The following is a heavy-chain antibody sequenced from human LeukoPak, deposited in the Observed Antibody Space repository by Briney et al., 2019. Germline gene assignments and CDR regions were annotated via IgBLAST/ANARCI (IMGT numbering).Heavy chain of an antibody. CDR1: GFTFSNYW. V-gene: IGHV3-74*01. CDR3: ARDERWSLTY. D-gene: IGHD1-26*01. Sequence: GGFLRLSCEASGFTFSNYWMHWVRQTPGKGLVWVSSINGDGTNTRYADSVKGRPTISRDNAKNTLNLQMNSVRAEDTAVYYCARDERWSLTYWGQGTLVSVSS. CDR2: INGDGTNT. J-gene: IGHJ4*02.